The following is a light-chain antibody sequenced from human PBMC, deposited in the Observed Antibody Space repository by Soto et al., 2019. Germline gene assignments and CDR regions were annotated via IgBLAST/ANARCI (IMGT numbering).Light chain of an antibody. CDR2: KAS. J-gene: IGKJ1*01. Sequence: IQMTQSPSTLSASVGDRVAITCRASQSVSTCLAWYQQKPRKAPNLLIYKASSLKSGGPSRFSGSGSGTEFTLTISSLQPDDFATDYCQHYNSYSEAFGQGTKVDIK. V-gene: IGKV1-5*03. CDR3: QHYNSYSEA. CDR1: QSVSTC.